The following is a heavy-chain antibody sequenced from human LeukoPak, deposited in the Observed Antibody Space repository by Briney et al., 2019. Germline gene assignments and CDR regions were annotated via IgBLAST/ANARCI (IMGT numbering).Heavy chain of an antibody. CDR3: ARDSSGSLHGAFDI. J-gene: IGHJ3*02. D-gene: IGHD1-26*01. V-gene: IGHV3-53*01. Sequence: GGSLRLSCAVSGFTVSSNYMSWVRQAPGKGLEWVSVIYSGGTTFYADSVKGRFIISGDSSKNTLFLQMNSLRAEDTAVYYCARDSSGSLHGAFDIWGRGTMVTVSS. CDR1: GFTVSSNY. CDR2: IYSGGTT.